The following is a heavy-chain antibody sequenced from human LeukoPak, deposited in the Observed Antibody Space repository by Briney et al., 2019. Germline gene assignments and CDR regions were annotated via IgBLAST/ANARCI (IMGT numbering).Heavy chain of an antibody. CDR2: IYYTGTT. J-gene: IGHJ6*02. Sequence: SETLSLTCTVSGGSLNNYYWSWIRQPPGKALEWIGYIYYTGTTKYNPSLKSRATISLDTSKNQFSLKLTSVTAADTALFFCARGYDIDVWGQGTAVTVSS. CDR1: GGSLNNYY. CDR3: ARGYDIDV. V-gene: IGHV4-59*01.